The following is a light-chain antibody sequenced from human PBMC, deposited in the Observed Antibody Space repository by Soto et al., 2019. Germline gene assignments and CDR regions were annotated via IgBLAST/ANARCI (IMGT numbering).Light chain of an antibody. V-gene: IGKV3-20*01. CDR2: GAA. J-gene: IGKJ1*01. Sequence: EIVLTQSPGTLSLSPGERVTLSCRASQTLGSNFLAWYQQRPGQAPSLLIYGAANRATGVPDRFSGGGSGTDFTLTISRLEPEDFAVYYCQQFGSAPRTFGQGTKVEIK. CDR1: QTLGSNF. CDR3: QQFGSAPRT.